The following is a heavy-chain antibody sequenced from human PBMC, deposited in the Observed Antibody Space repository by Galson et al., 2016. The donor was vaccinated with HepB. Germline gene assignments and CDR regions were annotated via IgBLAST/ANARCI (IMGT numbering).Heavy chain of an antibody. D-gene: IGHD6-13*01. CDR3: AGEGASGYALDY. CDR2: TYYRSKWYN. J-gene: IGHJ4*02. V-gene: IGHV6-1*01. Sequence: CAISGDTVSSNSSTWNWIRQSPARGLEWLGRTYYRSKWYNDYAESVKSRITINTDTSKNKFSPQLHSVTPDDTAFDYYAGEGASGYALDYWGQGTLVTVSS. CDR1: GDTVSSNSST.